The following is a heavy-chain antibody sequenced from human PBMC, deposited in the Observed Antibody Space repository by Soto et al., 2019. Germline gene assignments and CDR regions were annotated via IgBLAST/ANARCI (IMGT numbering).Heavy chain of an antibody. CDR3: ARAYGDYNFDY. V-gene: IGHV4-39*02. J-gene: IGHJ4*02. D-gene: IGHD4-17*01. CDR1: GGSISSSSYY. Sequence: QLQLQESGPGLVKPSETLSLTCTVSGGSISSSSYYWGWIRQPPGKGLEWIGSIYYSGRTYYNPSLKSRVTLSVDTSKNHFSLKLSSVTAAATAVYYGARAYGDYNFDYWGQGTLVTVSS. CDR2: IYYSGRT.